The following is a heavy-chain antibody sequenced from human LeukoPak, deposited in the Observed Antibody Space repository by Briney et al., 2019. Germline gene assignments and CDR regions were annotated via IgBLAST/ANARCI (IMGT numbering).Heavy chain of an antibody. V-gene: IGHV3-23*01. CDR3: AKRAPVAATMPIWDSWFDP. CDR1: GFTFSSYA. Sequence: TGGSLRLSCAASGFTFSSYAMSWVRQAPGKGLESVSAISGSGGSTYYADSVKGRFTISRDNSKNTLYLQMNSLRAEDTAVYYCAKRAPVAATMPIWDSWFDPWGQGTLVTVFS. J-gene: IGHJ5*02. CDR2: ISGSGGST. D-gene: IGHD1-26*01.